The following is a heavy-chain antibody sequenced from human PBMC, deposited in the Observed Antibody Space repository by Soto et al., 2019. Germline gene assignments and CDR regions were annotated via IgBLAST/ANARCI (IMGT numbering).Heavy chain of an antibody. J-gene: IGHJ5*02. CDR1: GYTFTSYG. D-gene: IGHD2-8*01. CDR2: ISAYNGNT. Sequence: GASVKVSCKASGYTFTSYGISWVRQAPGQGLEWMGWISAYNGNTNYAQKLQGRVTMTTDTSTSTAYMELRSLRSDDTAVYYCARSVMVYAMDGHWFDPWGQGTLVTVSS. CDR3: ARSVMVYAMDGHWFDP. V-gene: IGHV1-18*01.